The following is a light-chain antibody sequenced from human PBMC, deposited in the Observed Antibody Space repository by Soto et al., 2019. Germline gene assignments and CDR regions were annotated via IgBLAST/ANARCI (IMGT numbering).Light chain of an antibody. Sequence: EIVWTQSPGTLSLSPGERATLSCRASQSVSSSYLAWYQQKLGQAPRLLIYDTSNRATGIPDRFSGSGSGTDFTLTISRLEPEDFAVYYCQHYVSPRTFGQGTKV. CDR2: DTS. J-gene: IGKJ1*01. CDR1: QSVSSSY. V-gene: IGKV3-20*01. CDR3: QHYVSPRT.